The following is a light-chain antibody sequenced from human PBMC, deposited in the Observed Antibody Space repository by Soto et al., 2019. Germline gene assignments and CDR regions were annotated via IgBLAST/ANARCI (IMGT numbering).Light chain of an antibody. V-gene: IGLV1-44*01. Sequence: QSVLTQPPSASGPPGQRVTISCSGSGSTIGSNTVDWYQQLPGTAPTLLIYSNDQRPLGVPDRFSVSRSGTSASLAISGLQPDDEGIYYCAVWGNILNGPGVFGGGTKLTVL. CDR1: GSTIGSNT. CDR3: AVWGNILNGPGV. CDR2: SND. J-gene: IGLJ3*02.